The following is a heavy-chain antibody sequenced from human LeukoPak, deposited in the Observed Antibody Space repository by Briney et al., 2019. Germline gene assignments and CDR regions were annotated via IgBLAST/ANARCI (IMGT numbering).Heavy chain of an antibody. Sequence: PSETLSLTCTVSGGSISSYYWSWIRQPPGKGLERIGYIYYSGSTNYNPSLKSRVTISVDTSKNQFSLKLSSVTAADTAVYYCARHDGSSALYDAFDIWGQGTMVTVSS. D-gene: IGHD1-26*01. CDR3: ARHDGSSALYDAFDI. CDR2: IYYSGST. J-gene: IGHJ3*02. CDR1: GGSISSYY. V-gene: IGHV4-59*08.